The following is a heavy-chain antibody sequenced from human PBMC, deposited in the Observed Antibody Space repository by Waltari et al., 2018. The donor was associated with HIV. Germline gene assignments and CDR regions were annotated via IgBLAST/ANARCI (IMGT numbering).Heavy chain of an antibody. D-gene: IGHD2-15*01. Sequence: QVQLVQSGAEVKKPGASVTVSCKASGSTFPAYALHWMRQAPGQRLEWMGWINVGNGNTEYSQKFQARITVTRDTSASTAYLDLSSLTSEDTTVYYCARAPGACSGPTCFSYNDDFWGQGTLVTVSS. CDR1: GSTFPAYA. J-gene: IGHJ4*02. CDR3: ARAPGACSGPTCFSYNDDF. V-gene: IGHV1-3*01. CDR2: INVGNGNT.